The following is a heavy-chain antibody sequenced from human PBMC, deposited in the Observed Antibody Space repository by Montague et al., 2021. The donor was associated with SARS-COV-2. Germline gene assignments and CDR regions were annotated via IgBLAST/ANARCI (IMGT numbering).Heavy chain of an antibody. Sequence: TLSLTCTVSGGSISSSSYYWSWIRQPAGKGLEWIGRIYTSGSTNYNPSPKSRVTISIDTSKKQFSLKLSSVTAADTAVYYCARAVYTGGWYGVNYFDXWGQGTLVTVSS. D-gene: IGHD6-19*01. CDR3: ARAVYTGGWYGVNYFDX. CDR1: GGSISSSSYY. J-gene: IGHJ4*02. V-gene: IGHV4-61*02. CDR2: IYTSGST.